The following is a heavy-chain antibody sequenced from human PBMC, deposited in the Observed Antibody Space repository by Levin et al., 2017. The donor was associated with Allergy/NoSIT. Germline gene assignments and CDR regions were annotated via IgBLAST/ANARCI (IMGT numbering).Heavy chain of an antibody. CDR2: IYHSGST. V-gene: IGHV4-30-2*01. D-gene: IGHD7-27*01. CDR1: GGSISSGGYS. CDR3: AREPLTGDNRDAFDI. Sequence: SETLSLTCAVSGGSISSGGYSWSWIRQPPGKGLEWIGYIYHSGSTYYNPSLKSRVTISVDRSKNQFSLKLSSVTAADTAVYYCAREPLTGDNRDAFDIWGQGTMVTVSS. J-gene: IGHJ3*02.